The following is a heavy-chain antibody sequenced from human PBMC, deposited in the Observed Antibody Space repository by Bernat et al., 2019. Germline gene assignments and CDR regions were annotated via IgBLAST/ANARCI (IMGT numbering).Heavy chain of an antibody. CDR1: GFTFSSYG. J-gene: IGHJ6*02. CDR2: IWYDGSNK. Sequence: QVQLVESGGGVVQPGRSLRLSCAASGFTFSSYGMHWVRQAPGKRLEWVAVIWYDGSNKYYADSVKGRFTISRDNSKNTLYLQMNSLRAEDTAVYYCARVLIAAAGYYYYGMDVWGQGTTVTVSS. D-gene: IGHD6-13*01. V-gene: IGHV3-33*01. CDR3: ARVLIAAAGYYYYGMDV.